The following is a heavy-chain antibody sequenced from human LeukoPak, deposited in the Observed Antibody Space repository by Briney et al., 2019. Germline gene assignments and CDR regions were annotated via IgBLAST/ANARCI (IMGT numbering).Heavy chain of an antibody. V-gene: IGHV3-64*01. D-gene: IGHD3-9*01. CDR3: AREYYDILTGYRTLDY. CDR2: ISSNGGST. CDR1: GFTFTSYS. J-gene: IGHJ4*02. Sequence: GGSLRLSCAASGFTFTSYSMNWVRQAPGKGLEYVSAISSNGGSTYYANSVKGRFTISRDNSKNTLYLQMNSLRAEGTAVYYCAREYYDILTGYRTLDYWGQGTLVTVSS.